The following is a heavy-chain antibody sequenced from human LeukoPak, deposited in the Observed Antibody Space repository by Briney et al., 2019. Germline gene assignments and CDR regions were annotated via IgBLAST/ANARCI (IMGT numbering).Heavy chain of an antibody. CDR3: ARDRELDPDAFDI. CDR2: INPNSGGT. D-gene: IGHD1-1*01. J-gene: IGHJ3*02. CDR1: GYTFTGYY. Sequence: ASVKVSCKASGYTFTGYYMHWVRQAPGHGLEWMGWINPNSGGTNYAQKFQGRVTMTRDTSISTAYMELSRLRSDDTAVYYCARDRELDPDAFDIWGQGTMVTVSS. V-gene: IGHV1-2*02.